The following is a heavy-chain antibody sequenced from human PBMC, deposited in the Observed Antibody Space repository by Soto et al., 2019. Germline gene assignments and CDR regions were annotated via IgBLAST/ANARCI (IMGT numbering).Heavy chain of an antibody. D-gene: IGHD2-15*01. CDR1: GYILSSYN. Sequence: ASVKVSCKASGYILSSYNMHWVRQAPGQGLEWMGIINPSGGRTSYAQKFQDRVTMTRDTSTSTVYMELSSLRSEDTAVYYCATEYCSGGSCYSYFDYWGQGTLVTVS. V-gene: IGHV1-46*01. CDR3: ATEYCSGGSCYSYFDY. CDR2: INPSGGRT. J-gene: IGHJ4*02.